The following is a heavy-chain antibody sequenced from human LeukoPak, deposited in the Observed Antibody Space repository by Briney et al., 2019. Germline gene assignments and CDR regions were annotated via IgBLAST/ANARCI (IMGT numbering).Heavy chain of an antibody. CDR3: ARRGAAAGSYYFDY. CDR2: SYYSGST. CDR1: GGSISSSSYY. V-gene: IGHV4-39*01. Sequence: SETLSLTCTVSGGSISSSSYYGGWIRQPPGKGLGWIGSSYYSGSTYYNPSLKSRVTISVDTSKNQFSLKLSSVTAADTAVYYCARRGAAAGSYYFDYWGQGTLVTVSS. J-gene: IGHJ4*02. D-gene: IGHD6-13*01.